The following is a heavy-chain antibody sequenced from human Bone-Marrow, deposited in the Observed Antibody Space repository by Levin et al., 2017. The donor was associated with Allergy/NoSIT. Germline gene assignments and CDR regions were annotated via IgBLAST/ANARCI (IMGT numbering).Heavy chain of an antibody. CDR3: ARSDFWSGYSLQPYFDY. D-gene: IGHD3-3*01. CDR2: INPNSGGT. J-gene: IGHJ4*02. CDR1: GYTFTGYY. Sequence: GESLKISCKASGYTFTGYYMHWVRQAPGQGLEWMGRINPNSGGTNYAQKFQGRVTMTRDTSISTAYMELSRLRSDDTAVYYCARSDFWSGYSLQPYFDYWGQGTLVTVSS. V-gene: IGHV1-2*06.